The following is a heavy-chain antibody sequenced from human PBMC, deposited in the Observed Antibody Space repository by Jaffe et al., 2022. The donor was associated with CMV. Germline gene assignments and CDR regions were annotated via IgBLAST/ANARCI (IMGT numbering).Heavy chain of an antibody. V-gene: IGHV1-69*09. CDR2: IIPILGIA. J-gene: IGHJ2*01. CDR1: GGTFSSYA. D-gene: IGHD4-17*01. Sequence: QVQLVQSGAEVKKPGSSVKVSCKASGGTFSSYAISWVRQAPGQGLEWMGRIIPILGIANYAQKFQGRVTITADKSTSTAYMELSSLRSEDTAVYYCARTSTTVTLHYWYFDLWGRGTLVTVSS. CDR3: ARTSTTVTLHYWYFDL.